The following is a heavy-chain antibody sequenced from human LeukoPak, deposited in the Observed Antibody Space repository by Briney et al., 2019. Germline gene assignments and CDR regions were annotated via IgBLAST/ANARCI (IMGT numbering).Heavy chain of an antibody. CDR2: MNPNSGNT. CDR1: GYTFTSYD. CDR3: ARARQAVAGTFYFDY. J-gene: IGHJ4*02. D-gene: IGHD6-19*01. Sequence: GASVKVSCKASGYTFTSYDINWVRQATGQGLEWMGWMNPNSGNTGYAQKFQGRVTITRNTSISTAYMELSSLRSEDTAVYYCARARQAVAGTFYFDYWGQGTLVTVSS. V-gene: IGHV1-8*03.